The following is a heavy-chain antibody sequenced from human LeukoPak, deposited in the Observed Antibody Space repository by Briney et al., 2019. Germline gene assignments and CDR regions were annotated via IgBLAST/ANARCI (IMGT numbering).Heavy chain of an antibody. CDR3: EKGWFGTVGDY. D-gene: IGHD3-10*01. CDR1: GFTFSSYA. Sequence: GGSLRLSCAASGFTFSSYAMSWVRQAPGKGLEWVSAISGSGGSAYYADSLKGRFTISRDNSKSILYLQMNSLRAEDTAVYYCEKGWFGTVGDYWGQGTLVTVSS. J-gene: IGHJ4*02. CDR2: ISGSGGSA. V-gene: IGHV3-23*01.